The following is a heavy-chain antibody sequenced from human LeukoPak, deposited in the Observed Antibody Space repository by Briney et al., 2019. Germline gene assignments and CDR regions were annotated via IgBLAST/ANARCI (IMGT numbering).Heavy chain of an antibody. CDR3: ARGADYGDYYFDY. V-gene: IGHV4-59*01. J-gene: IGHJ4*02. CDR2: IYYSGST. Sequence: SETLSLTCTVSGGSIGNYYWSWIRQPPGKGLEWIGYIYYSGSTNYNPSLKSRVTISVDMSKNQFSLKLSSVTAADTAVYYCARGADYGDYYFDYWGQGTLVTVSS. CDR1: GGSIGNYY. D-gene: IGHD4-17*01.